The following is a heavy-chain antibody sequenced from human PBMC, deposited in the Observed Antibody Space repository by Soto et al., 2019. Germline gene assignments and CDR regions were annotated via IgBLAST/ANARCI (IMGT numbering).Heavy chain of an antibody. CDR3: TRSIPGTTSSGY. J-gene: IGHJ4*02. CDR2: SRDKGNSYST. CDR1: GFTFSDYY. D-gene: IGHD1-7*01. Sequence: EVQLVESGGGLVQPGGSLRLSCAGSGFTFSDYYIDWVRQAPGKGLAWVGRSRDKGNSYSTDYAASVKGRFTVSRDASKNSLYLQMNSLKTEDTALYYCTRSIPGTTSSGYWGQGTLVTVSS. V-gene: IGHV3-72*01.